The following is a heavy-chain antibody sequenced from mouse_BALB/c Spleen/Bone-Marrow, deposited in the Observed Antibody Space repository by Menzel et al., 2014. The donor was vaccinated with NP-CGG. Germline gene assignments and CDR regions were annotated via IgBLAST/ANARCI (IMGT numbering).Heavy chain of an antibody. Sequence: EVKVVEPGPELVEPGASVKIPCKASGYTFTDYNMDWVKQSHGKSLEWIGDINPNNGGTIYNQKFKGKATLTVDKSSSTAYMELRSLTSEDTAVYYCSRRHGSSFDYWGQGTTLTVSS. J-gene: IGHJ2*01. CDR3: SRRHGSSFDY. V-gene: IGHV1-18*01. CDR2: INPNNGGT. CDR1: GYTFTDYN. D-gene: IGHD1-1*01.